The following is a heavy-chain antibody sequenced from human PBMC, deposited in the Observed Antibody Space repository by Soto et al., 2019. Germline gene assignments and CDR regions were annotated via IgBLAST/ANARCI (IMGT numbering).Heavy chain of an antibody. D-gene: IGHD3-22*01. CDR1: GGSISSSSYY. Sequence: SETLSLTCTVSGGSISSSSYYWGWIRQPPGKGLEWIGSIYYSASTYYNPSLKSRVTISVDTSKNQFSLKLSSVTAADTAVYYCARRLYYDSSGFEGGGMDVWGQGTTVT. CDR3: ARRLYYDSSGFEGGGMDV. V-gene: IGHV4-39*01. CDR2: IYYSAST. J-gene: IGHJ6*02.